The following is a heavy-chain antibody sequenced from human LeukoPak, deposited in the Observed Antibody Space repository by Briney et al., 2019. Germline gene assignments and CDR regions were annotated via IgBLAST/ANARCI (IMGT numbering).Heavy chain of an antibody. D-gene: IGHD3-16*02. CDR3: ARDHSYLIDY. CDR1: GFTFSSYG. Sequence: GRSLRLSCAASGFTFSSYGMHWARQAPGKGLEWVAVIWYDGSNKYYADSVKGRFTISRDNSKNTLYLQMNSLRAEDTAVYYCARDHSYLIDYWGQGTLVTVSS. V-gene: IGHV3-33*01. CDR2: IWYDGSNK. J-gene: IGHJ4*02.